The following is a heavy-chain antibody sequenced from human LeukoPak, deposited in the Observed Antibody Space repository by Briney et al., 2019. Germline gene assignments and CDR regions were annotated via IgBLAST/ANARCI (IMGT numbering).Heavy chain of an antibody. CDR2: IIPIFGTA. D-gene: IGHD1-26*01. J-gene: IGHJ3*02. Sequence: GASVKVSCKASGGTFSGYAISWVRQAPGQGIEWMGGIIPIFGTANYAQKFQGRVTITTDESTSTVCMDLSSLRSDDTAIYYCARVHNGISNAFDIWGQGTMVTVSS. CDR1: GGTFSGYA. V-gene: IGHV1-69*05. CDR3: ARVHNGISNAFDI.